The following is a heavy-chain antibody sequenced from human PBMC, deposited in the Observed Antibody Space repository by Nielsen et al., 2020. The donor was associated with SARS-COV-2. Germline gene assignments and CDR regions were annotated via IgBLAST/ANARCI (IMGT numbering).Heavy chain of an antibody. J-gene: IGHJ4*02. CDR1: GGSFSGYY. CDR3: ARFLAVAGYFDY. CDR2: INHSGGT. D-gene: IGHD6-19*01. V-gene: IGHV4-34*01. Sequence: GSLRLSCAVYGGSFSGYYWSWIRQPPGKGLEWIGEINHSGGTNYNPSLKSRVTISVDTSKNQFSLKLSSVTAADTAVYYCARFLAVAGYFDYWGQGTLVTVSS.